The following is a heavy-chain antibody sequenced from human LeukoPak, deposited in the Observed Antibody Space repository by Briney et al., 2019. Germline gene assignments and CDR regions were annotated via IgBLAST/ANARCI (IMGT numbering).Heavy chain of an antibody. Sequence: GASVTVSFKVSGYTLTELSMHWVRQAPGKGLEWMGGFDPEDGETIYAQKFQGRVTMTEDTSTDTAYMELSSLRSEDTAVYYCATDFPRYCSGGSCYTYYYGMDVWGQGTTVTVSS. J-gene: IGHJ6*02. D-gene: IGHD2-15*01. CDR1: GYTLTELS. CDR3: ATDFPRYCSGGSCYTYYYGMDV. CDR2: FDPEDGET. V-gene: IGHV1-24*01.